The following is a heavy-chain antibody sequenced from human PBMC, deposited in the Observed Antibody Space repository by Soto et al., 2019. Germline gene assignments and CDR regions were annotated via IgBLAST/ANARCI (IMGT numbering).Heavy chain of an antibody. Sequence: QVQLQESGPGLVKPSQTLSLTCTVSGGSISSGGYYWSWIRQHPGKGLEWIGYIYYSGSTYYNPSLKSRVTISVDTSKNQFSLKLSSVTAADTAVYYCARESGYYDSSGYYVNWFDPWGQGTLVTVSS. CDR3: ARESGYYDSSGYYVNWFDP. V-gene: IGHV4-31*03. CDR2: IYYSGST. D-gene: IGHD3-22*01. J-gene: IGHJ5*02. CDR1: GGSISSGGYY.